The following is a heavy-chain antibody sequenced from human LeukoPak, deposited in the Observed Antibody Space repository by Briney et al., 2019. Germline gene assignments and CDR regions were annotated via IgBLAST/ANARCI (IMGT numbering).Heavy chain of an antibody. CDR3: ARDKRSVNWFDP. CDR1: GFTFSTYS. CDR2: ISSSGGTM. D-gene: IGHD4-17*01. J-gene: IGHJ5*02. Sequence: GGSLRLSCAVSGFTFSTYSMNWVRQAPGKGLEWVSYISSSGGTMYYADSVKGRFTISRDHAKNSLYLQMNSLGVEDTAVYYCARDKRSVNWFDPWGLGTLVTVSS. V-gene: IGHV3-48*01.